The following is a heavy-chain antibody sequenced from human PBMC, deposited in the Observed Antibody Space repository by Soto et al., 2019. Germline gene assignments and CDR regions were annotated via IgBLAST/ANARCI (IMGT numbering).Heavy chain of an antibody. CDR1: VFTFSSYW. J-gene: IGHJ6*01. CDR3: ARVKNYYGMEL. CDR2: IKQDGSEK. Sequence: GGSLRLSCAASVFTFSSYWMGLVRQAPGKGLECVSNIKQDGSEKYYVDSVKGRFTISRDNAKNSLYLQMNSLRAEDTAVYYSARVKNYYGMELWGQGTTVTVSS. V-gene: IGHV3-7*03.